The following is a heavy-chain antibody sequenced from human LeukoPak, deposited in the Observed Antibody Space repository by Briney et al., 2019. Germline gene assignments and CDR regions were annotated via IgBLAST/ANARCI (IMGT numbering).Heavy chain of an antibody. V-gene: IGHV3-23*01. CDR3: AKDRPGSYKH. Sequence: GGSLRLSCAASGFTFSDFAMSWVRQAPGKGLEWVSTISGNGGDTFYADSVKGRFTISRDNSKNTLYLQLNSLRAEDTAVYYCAKDRPGSYKHWGQGTLVTVSS. J-gene: IGHJ4*02. D-gene: IGHD3-10*01. CDR2: ISGNGGDT. CDR1: GFTFSDFA.